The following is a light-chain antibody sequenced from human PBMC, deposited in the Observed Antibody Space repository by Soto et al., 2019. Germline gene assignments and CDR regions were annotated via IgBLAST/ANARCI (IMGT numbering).Light chain of an antibody. J-gene: IGKJ1*01. V-gene: IGKV3-11*01. Sequence: EIVLTQSPATLSLSPGERATLSCRASQSVGKYLVWYQQKPGQSPRLLIYDASNRATGIPARFSGSGSGTVFTLTISSLEPEDYAVYYCQQRYNWPRTFGQGTKVEVK. CDR3: QQRYNWPRT. CDR2: DAS. CDR1: QSVGKY.